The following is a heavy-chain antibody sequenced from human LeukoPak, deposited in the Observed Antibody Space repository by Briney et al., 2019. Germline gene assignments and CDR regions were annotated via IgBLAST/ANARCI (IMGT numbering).Heavy chain of an antibody. J-gene: IGHJ6*03. CDR2: ISAYNGNT. V-gene: IGHV1-18*01. Sequence: ASVKVSCKASGYTFTSYGISWVRQAPGQGLEWMGWISAYNGNTNYAQKLQGRVTMTTDTSTSTAYMELRSLRSDDTAVYYCARVTTGYCSSTSCYSYYYYYMDVWGKGTTVTISS. D-gene: IGHD2-2*01. CDR3: ARVTTGYCSSTSCYSYYYYYMDV. CDR1: GYTFTSYG.